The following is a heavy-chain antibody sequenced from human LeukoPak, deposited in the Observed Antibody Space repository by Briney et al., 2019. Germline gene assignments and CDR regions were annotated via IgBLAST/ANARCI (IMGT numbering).Heavy chain of an antibody. J-gene: IGHJ4*02. CDR3: AKDILRYYDSSGYSFDY. Sequence: PGGSLRLSCAASGFTFSSYAMSWVRQAPGKGLKWVSAISGSGGSTYYADSVKGRFTISRDNSKNTLYLQMNSLRAEDTAVYYCAKDILRYYDSSGYSFDYWGQGTLVTVSS. CDR2: ISGSGGST. D-gene: IGHD3-22*01. CDR1: GFTFSSYA. V-gene: IGHV3-23*01.